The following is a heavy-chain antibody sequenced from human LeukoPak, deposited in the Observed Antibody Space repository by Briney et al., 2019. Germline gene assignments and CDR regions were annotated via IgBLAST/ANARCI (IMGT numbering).Heavy chain of an antibody. Sequence: GGSLRLSCAASGFTLSDYYMSWIRQAPGKGLEWVSYISSSGSTIHYADSVKGRFTISRDNAKNSLYLQMNSLRAEDTAVYYCARERSGSYLIDYWGQGTLVTVSS. CDR3: ARERSGSYLIDY. V-gene: IGHV3-11*01. CDR2: ISSSGSTI. D-gene: IGHD1-26*01. J-gene: IGHJ4*02. CDR1: GFTLSDYY.